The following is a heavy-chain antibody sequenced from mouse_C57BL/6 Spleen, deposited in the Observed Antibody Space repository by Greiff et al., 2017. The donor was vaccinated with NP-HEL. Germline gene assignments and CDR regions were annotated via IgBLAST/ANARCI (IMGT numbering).Heavy chain of an antibody. CDR1: GYTFTSYW. CDR3: ARGRKRYYFDY. CDR2: IDPSDSYT. V-gene: IGHV1-50*01. Sequence: QVQLQQPGAELVKPGASVKLSCKASGYTFTSYWMQWVKQRPGQGLEWIGEIDPSDSYTNYNQKFKGKATLTVVTSSSTAYMQLSSLTSEDSAVYYCARGRKRYYFDYWGQGTTLTVSS. J-gene: IGHJ2*01.